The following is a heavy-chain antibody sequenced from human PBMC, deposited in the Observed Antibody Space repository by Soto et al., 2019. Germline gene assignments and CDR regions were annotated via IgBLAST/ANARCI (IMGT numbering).Heavy chain of an antibody. Sequence: QLQLQESGPGLVKPSETLSLTCTVSGGSISSSSYYWGWIRQPPGKGLEWIGSIYYSGSTYYNPSLKSRVTISVDTSKNQFSLKLSSVTAADTAVYYCARSYAYDSGWWISATAQTNWFDPWGQGTLVTVSS. CDR3: ARSYAYDSGWWISATAQTNWFDP. CDR1: GGSISSSSYY. D-gene: IGHD6-19*01. J-gene: IGHJ5*02. CDR2: IYYSGST. V-gene: IGHV4-39*01.